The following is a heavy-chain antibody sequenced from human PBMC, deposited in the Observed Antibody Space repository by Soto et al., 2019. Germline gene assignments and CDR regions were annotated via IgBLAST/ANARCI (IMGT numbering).Heavy chain of an antibody. D-gene: IGHD3-10*01. J-gene: IGHJ4*02. Sequence: GGSLRLSCVASGLTFGSRAMSWVRQAPGEGLQWVSTITDTGGDAKYADSVRGRFVISRDNSKKTLYLQMTSLTAEDSAMYFYARVSTDSYPGSRIFDFWGRGTLVTVSS. CDR3: ARVSTDSYPGSRIFDF. CDR2: ITDTGGDA. CDR1: GLTFGSRA. V-gene: IGHV3-23*01.